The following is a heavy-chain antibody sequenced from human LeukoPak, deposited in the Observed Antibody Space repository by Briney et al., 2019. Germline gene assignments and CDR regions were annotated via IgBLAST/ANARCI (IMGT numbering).Heavy chain of an antibody. CDR2: ISFSGGST. CDR3: ARDSEEWSGHDAFDI. D-gene: IGHD3-3*01. V-gene: IGHV3-23*01. J-gene: IGHJ3*02. Sequence: GGSLRLSCAASGFTFSDSAMSRVRQAPGKGLEWVSLISFSGGSTYYADSVKGRFTISRDNAKNTLYLQMNSLRAEDTAVYYCARDSEEWSGHDAFDIWGQGTMVTVSS. CDR1: GFTFSDSA.